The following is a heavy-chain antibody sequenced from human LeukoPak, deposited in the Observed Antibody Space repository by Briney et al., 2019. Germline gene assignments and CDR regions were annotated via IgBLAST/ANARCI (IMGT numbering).Heavy chain of an antibody. CDR3: ATARTSCSSSNCGMAFVI. V-gene: IGHV4-4*07. CDR1: SGSINNHY. Sequence: TSETLSLTCPVYSGSINNHYWSWIRQPAGKGLEWIGRIYTTGSSNYRSTNYNPSVKSRVTISIDTSKRQFSLTLSSVTAADTAIYYCATARTSCSSSNCGMAFVIWGQRTMVTVSS. J-gene: IGHJ3*02. D-gene: IGHD2-2*01. CDR2: IYTTGSSNYRST.